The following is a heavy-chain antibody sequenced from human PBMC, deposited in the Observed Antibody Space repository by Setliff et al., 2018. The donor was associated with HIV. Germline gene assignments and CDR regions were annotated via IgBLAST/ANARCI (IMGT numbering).Heavy chain of an antibody. CDR3: ARWVIRGYNHGLGGEFDP. Sequence: GASVKVSCKASGGTFSSYAMTWVRQAPGQGLEWLGGIIPNIGTSNFAQKFQDRVTFTADQSTSTAYMELSSMRSEDTAVYYCARWVIRGYNHGLGGEFDPWGQGTLVTVSS. CDR1: GGTFSSYA. J-gene: IGHJ5*02. V-gene: IGHV1-69*13. D-gene: IGHD5-18*01. CDR2: IIPNIGTS.